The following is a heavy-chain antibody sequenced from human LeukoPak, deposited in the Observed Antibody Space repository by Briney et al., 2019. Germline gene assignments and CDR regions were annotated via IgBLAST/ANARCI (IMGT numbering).Heavy chain of an antibody. D-gene: IGHD6-19*01. Sequence: GGSLRLSCAPSGFSFSSYSLNWVRQAPGKGLEWVAVISYDGSNKYYADSVKGRFTISRDNSKNTLFLEMNSLRAEDTAVYYCAKALTSGWYLDAFNIWGQGTMVTVSS. CDR3: AKALTSGWYLDAFNI. V-gene: IGHV3-30*18. CDR2: ISYDGSNK. J-gene: IGHJ3*02. CDR1: GFSFSSYS.